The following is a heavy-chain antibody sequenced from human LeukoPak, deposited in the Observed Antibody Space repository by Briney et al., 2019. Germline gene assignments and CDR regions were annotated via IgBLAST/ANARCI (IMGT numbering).Heavy chain of an antibody. V-gene: IGHV1-46*01. J-gene: IGHJ4*02. Sequence: GRSLRLSCAASGFTFTSYYMHWVRQAPGQGLEWMGIINPSGGSTSYAQKFQGRVTMTRDTSTSTVYMELSSLRSEDTAVYYCARGSNDFWSGYYREYYFDYWGQGTLVTVSS. CDR2: INPSGGST. CDR3: ARGSNDFWSGYYREYYFDY. D-gene: IGHD3-3*01. CDR1: GFTFTSYY.